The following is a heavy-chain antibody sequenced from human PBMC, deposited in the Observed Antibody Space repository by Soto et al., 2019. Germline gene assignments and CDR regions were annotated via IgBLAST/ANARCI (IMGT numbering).Heavy chain of an antibody. Sequence: EVQLVESGGVVVQPGGSLRLSCAASGFTFDDSTMHWVRQAPGRGLEWVSLITWDGGSTHYADSVKGRFTVSRDNSKNSLYLQMNSLRSEDTALYYCAKPSHTTSSALFDSWGQGTLVTVSS. J-gene: IGHJ4*02. D-gene: IGHD6-6*01. V-gene: IGHV3-43*01. CDR3: AKPSHTTSSALFDS. CDR2: ITWDGGST. CDR1: GFTFDDST.